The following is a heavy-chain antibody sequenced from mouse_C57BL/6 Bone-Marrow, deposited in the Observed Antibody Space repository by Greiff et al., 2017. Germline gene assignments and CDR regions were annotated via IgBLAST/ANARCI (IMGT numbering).Heavy chain of an antibody. CDR2: IYPSDSET. V-gene: IGHV1-61*01. J-gene: IGHJ1*03. D-gene: IGHD1-1*01. CDR3: ASAPLYYGSSYGYFDD. Sequence: VQLQQPGAELVRPGSSVKLSCKASGYTFTSYWMDWVKQRPGQGLEWIGNIYPSDSETHYNQKFKDKATLTVDKSSSTAYLQLSSLTSEDSAVLYCASAPLYYGSSYGYFDDWGTGTTVTVSS. CDR1: GYTFTSYW.